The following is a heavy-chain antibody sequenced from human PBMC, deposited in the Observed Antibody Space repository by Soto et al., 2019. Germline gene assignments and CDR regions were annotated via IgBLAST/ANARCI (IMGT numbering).Heavy chain of an antibody. CDR1: GGSISSGGYY. D-gene: IGHD3-22*01. J-gene: IGHJ3*02. CDR3: ARDREYDSSGNDAFDI. CDR2: IYYSGST. V-gene: IGHV4-31*03. Sequence: QVQLQESGPGLVKPSQTLSLTCTVSGGSISSGGYYWSWIRQHPGKGLEWIGYIYYSGSTYYNPSLKSRVTISVDTSKNQFSLKLSSVTAADTAVYYCARDREYDSSGNDAFDIWGQGTMVTVSS.